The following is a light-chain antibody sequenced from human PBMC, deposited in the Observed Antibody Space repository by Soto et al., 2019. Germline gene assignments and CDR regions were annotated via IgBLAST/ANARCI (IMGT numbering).Light chain of an antibody. CDR1: SSDIGSYNF. CDR3: SSYTGSSTPYV. CDR2: DVN. Sequence: QSALTQPASVSGSPGQSITISCTGTSSDIGSYNFVSWYQQHPGKAPEVMIYDVNHRPLGVSDRFSGSKSGNTASLTISGLQAGDEADYYCSSYTGSSTPYVFGAVTKVPVL. V-gene: IGLV2-14*01. J-gene: IGLJ1*01.